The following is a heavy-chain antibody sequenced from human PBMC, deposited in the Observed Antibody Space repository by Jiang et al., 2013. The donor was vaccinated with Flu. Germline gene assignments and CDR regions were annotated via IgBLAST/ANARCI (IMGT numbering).Heavy chain of an antibody. V-gene: IGHV1-69*01. CDR1: GGTFSSYA. CDR2: IIPIFGTA. J-gene: IGHJ6*02. CDR3: ASRSEGSGYRNRYYYGMDV. D-gene: IGHD3-22*01. Sequence: SGAEVKKPGSSVKVSCKASGGTFSSYAISWVRQAPGQGLEWMGGIIPIFGTANYAQKFQGRVTITADESTSTAYMELSSLRSEDTAVYYCASRSEGSGYRNRYYYGMDVWGQGTTVTVSS.